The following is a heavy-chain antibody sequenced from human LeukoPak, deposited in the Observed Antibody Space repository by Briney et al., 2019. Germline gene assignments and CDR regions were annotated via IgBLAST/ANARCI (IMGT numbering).Heavy chain of an antibody. V-gene: IGHV3-30*02. CDR1: GFIFSSYG. CDR3: AKGTKYDILTTYRRSRLLGDY. Sequence: GGSLSLSCAASGFIFSSYGMHWVRQAPGKGLEWVAFIRYDGSNKYYADSVKGRFTISRDNSKNTLYLQVNSLRAEDTAVYYCAKGTKYDILTTYRRSRLLGDYWGQGTLVTVSS. J-gene: IGHJ4*02. D-gene: IGHD3-9*01. CDR2: IRYDGSNK.